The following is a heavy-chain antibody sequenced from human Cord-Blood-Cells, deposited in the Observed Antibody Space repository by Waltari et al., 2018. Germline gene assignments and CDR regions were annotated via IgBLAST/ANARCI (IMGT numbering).Heavy chain of an antibody. D-gene: IGHD2-21*01. J-gene: IGHJ3*02. CDR1: GYTFTSYA. CDR2: INAGNGNT. Sequence: QVQLVQSGAEVKKPGASVKVSCRASGYTFTSYAMHWVRQAPGQRLEWMGWINAGNGNTKYSQKFQGRVTITRDTSASTAYMELSSLRSEDTAVYYCARDIVDNAFDIWGQGTMVTVSS. V-gene: IGHV1-3*01. CDR3: ARDIVDNAFDI.